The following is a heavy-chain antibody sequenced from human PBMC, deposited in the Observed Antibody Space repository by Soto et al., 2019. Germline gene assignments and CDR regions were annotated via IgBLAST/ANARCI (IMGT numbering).Heavy chain of an antibody. CDR1: GFSFSNYW. J-gene: IGHJ4*01. CDR3: AMFVMGFAESNFDH. D-gene: IGHD2-21*01. V-gene: IGHV3-7*01. CDR2: IKQDGSEK. Sequence: EVQLVESGGGLVQPGGSLRLSCAASGFSFSNYWMTWVRQAPGKGLEWVASIKQDGSEKYSGDSVKGRFTISRDNAKNSLYLQMSSLRAEDTAVYYCAMFVMGFAESNFDHWGHGALVTVSS.